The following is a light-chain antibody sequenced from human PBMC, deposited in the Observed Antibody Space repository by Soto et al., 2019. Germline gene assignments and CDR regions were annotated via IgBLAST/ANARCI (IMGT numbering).Light chain of an antibody. V-gene: IGLV2-14*01. CDR2: EVS. J-gene: IGLJ1*01. CDR1: SSDVGGYIY. CDR3: SSYTSSNTDV. Sequence: QSVLTQPASVSGSPGQSITISCTGTSSDVGGYIYVSWYQHHPGKAPKLMIYEVSNRPSGVPDRFSGSKSGNTASLTISGLQAEDEADYYCSSYTSSNTDVFGTGTKVTV.